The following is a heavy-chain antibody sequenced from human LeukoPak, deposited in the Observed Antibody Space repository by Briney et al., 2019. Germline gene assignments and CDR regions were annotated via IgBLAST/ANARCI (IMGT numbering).Heavy chain of an antibody. Sequence: SVKVSCKASGSTFRTSALTWLRQAPGQGLEWMGEIVPIYNKPKYAQTFKGRVTIIADETTSTVYMELSGLRPDDTAVYFCAREVWELTYFESWGQGTLVVVSS. D-gene: IGHD1-26*01. CDR1: GSTFRTSA. CDR3: AREVWELTYFES. CDR2: IVPIYNKP. V-gene: IGHV1-69*13. J-gene: IGHJ4*02.